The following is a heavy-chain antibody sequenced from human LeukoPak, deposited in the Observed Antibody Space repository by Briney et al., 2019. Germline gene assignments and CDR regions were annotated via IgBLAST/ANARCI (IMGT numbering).Heavy chain of an antibody. CDR3: ARGDPTTVTPPDY. J-gene: IGHJ4*02. CDR2: IYTSGST. CDR1: GGSISSGSYY. Sequence: PSQTLSLTCTVSGGSISSGSYYWSWIRQPAGKGLEWIGRIYTSGSTNYNPSLKSRVTISVDTSKNQFSLKLSSVTAADTAVYYCARGDPTTVTPPDYWGQGTLVTVSS. V-gene: IGHV4-61*02. D-gene: IGHD4-11*01.